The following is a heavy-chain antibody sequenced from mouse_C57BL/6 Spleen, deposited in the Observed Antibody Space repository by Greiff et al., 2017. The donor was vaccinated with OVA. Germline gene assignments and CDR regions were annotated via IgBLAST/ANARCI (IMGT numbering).Heavy chain of an antibody. CDR3: TKNYVGDYYAMDY. J-gene: IGHJ4*01. V-gene: IGHV14-4*01. D-gene: IGHD1-1*01. Sequence: EVQLQQSGAELVRPGASVKLSCTASGFNIQDDYMHWVKQRPEQGLEWIGWIDPENGDTEYASKFQGKATITADTSSNTAYLQLSSLTSEATAVYYCTKNYVGDYYAMDYWGQGTSVTVSS. CDR1: GFNIQDDY. CDR2: IDPENGDT.